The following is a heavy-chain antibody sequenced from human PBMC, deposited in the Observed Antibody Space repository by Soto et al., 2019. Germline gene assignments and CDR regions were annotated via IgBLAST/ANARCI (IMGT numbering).Heavy chain of an antibody. Sequence: ASVTVSCKASVYTFTGYYIHWVRQAPGQGLEWMGWINPNSGGTNYAQKFQGWVTMTRDTSISTAYMELSRLRSDDTAVYYCARGPNYYDSSGYYVYWGQGTLVTVSS. D-gene: IGHD3-22*01. CDR3: ARGPNYYDSSGYYVY. V-gene: IGHV1-2*04. CDR1: VYTFTGYY. J-gene: IGHJ4*02. CDR2: INPNSGGT.